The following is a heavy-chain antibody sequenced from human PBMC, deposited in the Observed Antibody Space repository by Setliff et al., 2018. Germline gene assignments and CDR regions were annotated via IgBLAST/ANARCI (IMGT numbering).Heavy chain of an antibody. CDR1: GYTFTSYG. D-gene: IGHD2-15*01. V-gene: IGHV1-18*01. CDR3: ARAPPKIVVTVAALDY. CDR2: ISAYNGYI. Sequence: ASVKVSCKASGYTFTSYGITWVRQAPGQGLEWMAWISAYNGYIVYAQKFQGRVTVTTDTSTNTAYMELRSLRSDDTAVYYCARAPPKIVVTVAALDYWGQGALVTVS. J-gene: IGHJ4*02.